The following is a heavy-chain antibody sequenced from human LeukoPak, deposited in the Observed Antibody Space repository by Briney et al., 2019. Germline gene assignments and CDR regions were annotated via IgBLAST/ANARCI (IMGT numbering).Heavy chain of an antibody. Sequence: PGGSLRLSCAASGFTFSTSSMNWVRRAPGKGLEWVSSISSSSRYTYYADSVKGRFTISRDNAEKSLYLQMNSLRAEDTALYYCARGLGWFDPLGQGTLVTVSP. V-gene: IGHV3-21*01. CDR3: ARGLGWFDP. CDR1: GFTFSTSS. CDR2: ISSSSRYT. J-gene: IGHJ5*02.